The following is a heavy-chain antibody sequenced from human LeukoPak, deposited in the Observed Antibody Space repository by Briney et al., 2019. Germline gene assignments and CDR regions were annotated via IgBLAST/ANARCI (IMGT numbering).Heavy chain of an antibody. D-gene: IGHD1-26*01. J-gene: IGHJ3*02. CDR1: GGSISSGGYY. CDR3: ARAAPGREAFDI. V-gene: IGHV4-30-2*01. Sequence: SETLSLTCTVSGGSISSGGYYWSWIRQPPGRGLEWIGYIYHSGSTYYNPSLKSRVTISIDRSKNQFSLKLSSVTAADTAVYYCARAAPGREAFDIWGQGTMVTVSS. CDR2: IYHSGST.